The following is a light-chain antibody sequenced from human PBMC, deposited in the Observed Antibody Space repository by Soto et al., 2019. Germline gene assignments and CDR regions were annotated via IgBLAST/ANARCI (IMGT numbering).Light chain of an antibody. CDR2: AAS. V-gene: IGKV1-39*01. CDR3: QHSYSTPIT. Sequence: DIQMTQSPSSLSASVGYRVTITCRASQSISNYLNWYQQKPGKAPKVLIYAASNLQSGVPSRFSGSGSGTDFTLTISSMQPEDFATYYCQHSYSTPITFGQGTRLEIE. CDR1: QSISNY. J-gene: IGKJ5*01.